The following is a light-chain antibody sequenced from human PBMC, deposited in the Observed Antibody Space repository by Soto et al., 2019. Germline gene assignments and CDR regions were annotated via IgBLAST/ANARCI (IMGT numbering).Light chain of an antibody. Sequence: EFVLTQSAGTLCLSPGERATLCCRASQSVSSNNLAWYQQKPGQAPRLLIYAASSRATGIPDRFSGSGSGTDLHLTRSSLQPEDFAVYSCKQRSNWPRTFAQGTKVDIK. J-gene: IGKJ1*01. CDR1: QSVSSNN. CDR3: KQRSNWPRT. CDR2: AAS. V-gene: IGKV3D-20*02.